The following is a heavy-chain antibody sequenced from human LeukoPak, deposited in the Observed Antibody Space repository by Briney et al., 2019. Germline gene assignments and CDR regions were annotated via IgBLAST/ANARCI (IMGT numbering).Heavy chain of an antibody. Sequence: ASVKVSCKASGYTFTTYAITWVRQAPGQGLEWMGWISAYNGNTNYAQKLQGRVTMTTDTSTSTAYMELNSLRSDDTAVYYCATDPGEIVPAAKGPRGDYCYGMDVWGQGTTVTVSS. CDR2: ISAYNGNT. CDR1: GYTFTTYA. CDR3: ATDPGEIVPAAKGPRGDYCYGMDV. J-gene: IGHJ6*02. V-gene: IGHV1-18*01. D-gene: IGHD2-2*01.